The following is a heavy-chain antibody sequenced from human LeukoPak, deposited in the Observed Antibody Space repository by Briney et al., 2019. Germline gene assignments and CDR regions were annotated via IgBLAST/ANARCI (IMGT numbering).Heavy chain of an antibody. J-gene: IGHJ4*02. CDR1: GFTFSSYG. Sequence: GGSLRLSSAASGFTFSSYGMHWVRQAPGKGLEWVAVIWYDGSNKYYADSVKGRFTISRDNSKNTLYLQMNSLRAEDTAVYYCARDWAPDGYNPPSVYWGQGTLVTVPS. D-gene: IGHD5-24*01. CDR3: ARDWAPDGYNPPSVY. CDR2: IWYDGSNK. V-gene: IGHV3-33*01.